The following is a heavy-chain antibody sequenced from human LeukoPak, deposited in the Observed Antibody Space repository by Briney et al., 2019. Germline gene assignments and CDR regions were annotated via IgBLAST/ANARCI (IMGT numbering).Heavy chain of an antibody. V-gene: IGHV3-74*01. J-gene: IGHJ4*02. CDR1: GFTLNNDC. D-gene: IGHD3-16*01. CDR3: ATSLITRFDY. Sequence: PGGSLRLSCAVSGFTLNNDCLHWVRQVPGKGLVWVSRIYTDGSTNYADSVKGRFTISRDSATNTLYLQMNSLRAEDTAVYYCATSLITRFDYWGQGTLVTVSS. CDR2: IYTDGST.